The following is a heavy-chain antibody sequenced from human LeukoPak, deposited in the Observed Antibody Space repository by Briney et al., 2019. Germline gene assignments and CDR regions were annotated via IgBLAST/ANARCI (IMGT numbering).Heavy chain of an antibody. CDR1: GGTFSSYA. CDR2: IIPIFGTA. J-gene: IGHJ5*02. CDR3: ARSDPPLRFLEWFPFDP. D-gene: IGHD3-3*01. V-gene: IGHV1-69*05. Sequence: ASVKVSCKASGGTFSSYAISWVRQAPGQGLEWMEGIIPIFGTANYAQKFQGRVTITTDESTSTAYMELSSLRSEDTAVYYCARSDPPLRFLEWFPFDPWGQGTLVTVYS.